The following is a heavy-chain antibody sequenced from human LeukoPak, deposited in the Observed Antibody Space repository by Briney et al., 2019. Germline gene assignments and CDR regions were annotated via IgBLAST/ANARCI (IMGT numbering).Heavy chain of an antibody. D-gene: IGHD6-6*01. CDR2: IYHSGST. CDR1: GYSISSGYY. J-gene: IGHJ5*02. CDR3: AREEEDSSSSDWFDP. V-gene: IGHV4-38-2*02. Sequence: SETLSLTCTGSGYSISSGYYWGWIRQPPGKGLEWIGSIYHSGSTYYNPSLKSRVTISVDTSKNQSSLKLSSVTAADTAVYYCAREEEDSSSSDWFDPWGQGTLVTVSS.